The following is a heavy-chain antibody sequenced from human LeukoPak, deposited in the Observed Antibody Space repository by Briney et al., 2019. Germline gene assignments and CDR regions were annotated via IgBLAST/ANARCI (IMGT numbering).Heavy chain of an antibody. CDR3: ARSRMVTIFGVAKSFGVPFAFDI. Sequence: PSQTLSLTCTVSGGSISSGGYYWSWIRQPPGKGLEWIGYIYHSGSTYYNPSLKSRVTISVDRSKNQFSLKLSSVTAADTAVYYCARSRMVTIFGVAKSFGVPFAFDIWGQGTMVTVSS. V-gene: IGHV4-30-2*01. CDR1: GGSISSGGYY. D-gene: IGHD3-3*01. J-gene: IGHJ3*02. CDR2: IYHSGST.